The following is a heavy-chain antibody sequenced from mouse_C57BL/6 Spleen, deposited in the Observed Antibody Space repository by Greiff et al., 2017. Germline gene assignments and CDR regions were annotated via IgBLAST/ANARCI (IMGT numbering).Heavy chain of an antibody. J-gene: IGHJ3*01. CDR1: GFNIKDDY. Sequence: VQLQQSGAELVRPGASVKLSCTASGFNIKDDYMHWVKQRTEQGLEWIGWIDPENGDTEYASKFQGKATITADTSSNTAYLQLSSLTSEDTAVYYCTTSYYGSWFAYWGQGTLVTVSA. CDR2: IDPENGDT. V-gene: IGHV14-4*01. D-gene: IGHD1-1*01. CDR3: TTSYYGSWFAY.